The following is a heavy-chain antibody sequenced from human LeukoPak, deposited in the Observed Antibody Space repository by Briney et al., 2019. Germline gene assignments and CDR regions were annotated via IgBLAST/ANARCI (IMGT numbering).Heavy chain of an antibody. Sequence: ASVKVSCKTSGYTFTGYYMHWVRQAPGQGLEWMGWINPNSGGTNYAQKFQGRVTMTRDTSITTAYMELRRLRPDDTALYYCARATGSVDYYYMDVWGKGTTVTVSS. J-gene: IGHJ6*03. CDR2: INPNSGGT. CDR3: ARATGSVDYYYMDV. V-gene: IGHV1-2*02. CDR1: GYTFTGYY. D-gene: IGHD1-1*01.